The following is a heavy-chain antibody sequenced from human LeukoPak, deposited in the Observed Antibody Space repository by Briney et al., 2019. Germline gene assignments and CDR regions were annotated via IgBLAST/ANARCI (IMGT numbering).Heavy chain of an antibody. V-gene: IGHV1-45*02. J-gene: IGHJ6*02. CDR3: ASHELMYSSSYYGMDV. D-gene: IGHD6-6*01. CDR2: ITPFNGNT. CDR1: GYTFTYRY. Sequence: ASVKVSCKASGYTFTYRYLHWVRQAPGQALEWMGWITPFNGNTNYAQKFQDRVTITRDRSMSTAYMELSNLRSEDTAMYYCASHELMYSSSYYGMDVWGQGTTVTVSS.